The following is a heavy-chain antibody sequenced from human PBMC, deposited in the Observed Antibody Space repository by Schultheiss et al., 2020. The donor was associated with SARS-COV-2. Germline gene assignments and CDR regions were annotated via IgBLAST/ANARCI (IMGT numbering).Heavy chain of an antibody. CDR1: GFTFSSYA. CDR2: ISGSGGST. D-gene: IGHD6-13*01. J-gene: IGHJ4*02. V-gene: IGHV3-23*01. CDR3: AKVRLGAAAGFYFDY. Sequence: GESLKISCVASGFTFSSYAMSWVRQAPGKGLEWVSAISGSGGSTYYADSVKGRFTISRDNSKNTLYLQMNSLRAEDTAVYYCAKVRLGAAAGFYFDYWGQGTLVTVSS.